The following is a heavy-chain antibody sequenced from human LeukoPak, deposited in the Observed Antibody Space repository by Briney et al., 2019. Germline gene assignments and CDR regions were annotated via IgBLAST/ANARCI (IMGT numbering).Heavy chain of an antibody. CDR1: GGSFSDYY. V-gene: IGHV4-34*01. D-gene: IGHD2-2*03. J-gene: IGHJ4*02. Sequence: SSETLSLTCAVYGGSFSDYYWSWIRQPPGKGLEWIGEINHSGSTNYNPSLKSRVTISVDTSKNQFSLKLSSVTAADTAVYYCARGLVGYCSSTSCFDAPSYFDYWGQGTLVTVS. CDR2: INHSGST. CDR3: ARGLVGYCSSTSCFDAPSYFDY.